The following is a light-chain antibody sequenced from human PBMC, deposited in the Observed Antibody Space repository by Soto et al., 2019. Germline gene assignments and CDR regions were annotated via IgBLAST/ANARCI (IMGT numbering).Light chain of an antibody. V-gene: IGKV3-20*01. CDR2: GAS. CDR1: QSVSNSY. J-gene: IGKJ4*01. CDR3: QQYGSSLPVT. Sequence: ESVLTQSPGTLSLSPGERATLSCRASQSVSNSYLAWYQQKPGQAPRLLIYGASSRATGIPDSFSGSGSGTDFTLTISRLEPEDFAVYYCQQYGSSLPVTFGGGTKVEIK.